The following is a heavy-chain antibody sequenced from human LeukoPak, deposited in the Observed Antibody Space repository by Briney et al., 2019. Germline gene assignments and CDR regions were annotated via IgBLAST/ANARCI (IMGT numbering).Heavy chain of an antibody. V-gene: IGHV1-8*03. CDR1: GYTFTSYE. CDR2: MNPNSGNT. D-gene: IGHD1-26*01. CDR3: ARAGSGSYYAFDY. Sequence: ASVKVSCKASGYTFTSYEINWVRQATGQGLEWMGWMNPNSGNTGYAQKFQGRVTITKNTSISTAYMELSSLRSEDTAVYYCARAGSGSYYAFDYWGQGTLVTVSS. J-gene: IGHJ4*02.